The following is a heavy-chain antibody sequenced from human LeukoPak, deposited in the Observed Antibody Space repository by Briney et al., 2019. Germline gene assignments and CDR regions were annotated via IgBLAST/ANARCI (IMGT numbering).Heavy chain of an antibody. J-gene: IGHJ6*03. Sequence: SQTLSLTCTVSGGSISSGSYYWSWIRQPAGRGLEWIGRIYTSGSTNYNPSLKSRVTISVDTSKNQFSLKLSSVTAVDTAVYYCARVVGYCSSTSCYTQHYYYYYMDVWGKGTTVTVSS. CDR2: IYTSGST. CDR1: GGSISSGSYY. CDR3: ARVVGYCSSTSCYTQHYYYYYMDV. V-gene: IGHV4-61*02. D-gene: IGHD2-2*02.